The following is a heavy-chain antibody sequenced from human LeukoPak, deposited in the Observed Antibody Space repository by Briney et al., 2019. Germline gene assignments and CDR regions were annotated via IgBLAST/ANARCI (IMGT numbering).Heavy chain of an antibody. Sequence: SETLSLTCTVSGGSINNYYWSWIRQPTGGGLEWIGYVYYNGLTRYNPSLNSRVTISVDTSKNQFSLKVNSVTAADTAIYYCARYCNDGTCFSKALDYWGQGTLATVSS. CDR3: ARYCNDGTCFSKALDY. CDR2: VYYNGLT. D-gene: IGHD2-15*01. J-gene: IGHJ4*02. V-gene: IGHV4-59*08. CDR1: GGSINNYY.